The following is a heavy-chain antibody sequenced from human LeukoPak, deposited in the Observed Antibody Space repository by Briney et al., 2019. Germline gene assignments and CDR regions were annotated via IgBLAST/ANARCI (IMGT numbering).Heavy chain of an antibody. CDR3: AREYCYDSSGYYFDY. J-gene: IGHJ4*02. D-gene: IGHD3-22*01. Sequence: GGSLRLSCAASGFTFSSYSMNWVRQAPGKGLEWVSSISSSSSYIYYADSVKGRFTISRDNAKNSLYLQMNSLRAEDTAVYYCAREYCYDSSGYYFDYWGQGTLVTVSS. V-gene: IGHV3-21*01. CDR2: ISSSSSYI. CDR1: GFTFSSYS.